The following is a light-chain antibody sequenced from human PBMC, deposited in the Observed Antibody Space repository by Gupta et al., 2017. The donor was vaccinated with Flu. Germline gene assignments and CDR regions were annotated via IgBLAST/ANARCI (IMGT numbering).Light chain of an antibody. V-gene: IGLV3-21*02. CDR3: PSWDTASDQWV. CDR2: NNN. CDR1: NIGTDS. J-gene: IGLJ3*02. Sequence: GGTNIGTDSVHWYQQQPGPAPVLILYNNNLRPSGIPARFSGSKSGTAASLTIRGLEADDEADYYCPSWDTASDQWVFGGGTKLTVL.